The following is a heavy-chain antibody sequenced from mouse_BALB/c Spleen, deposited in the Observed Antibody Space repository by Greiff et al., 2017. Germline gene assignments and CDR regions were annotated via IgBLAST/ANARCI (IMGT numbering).Heavy chain of an antibody. CDR2: ILPGSGST. V-gene: IGHV1-9*01. J-gene: IGHJ3*01. D-gene: IGHD2-1*01. Sequence: QVQLQQSGAELMKPGASVKISCKATGYTFSSYWIEWVKQRPGHGLEWIGEILPGSGSTNYNEKFKGKATFTADTSSNTAYMQLSSLTSEDSAVYYCARWRGNYSWFAYWGQGTLVTVSA. CDR1: GYTFSSYW. CDR3: ARWRGNYSWFAY.